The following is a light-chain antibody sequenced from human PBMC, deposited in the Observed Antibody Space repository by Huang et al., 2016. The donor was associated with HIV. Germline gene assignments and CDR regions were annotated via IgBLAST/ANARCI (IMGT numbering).Light chain of an antibody. Sequence: DIQLTQSPSTLSASVGDRVTITCRASQSISSWLAWYQQKPGKAPKLLIYDVFSWESGDPSTFSGSGSGTEFTLTINNLQPDNFATYYCQQYSDHPYTFGQGTKLEIK. CDR3: QQYSDHPYT. J-gene: IGKJ2*01. CDR1: QSISSW. V-gene: IGKV1-5*01. CDR2: DVF.